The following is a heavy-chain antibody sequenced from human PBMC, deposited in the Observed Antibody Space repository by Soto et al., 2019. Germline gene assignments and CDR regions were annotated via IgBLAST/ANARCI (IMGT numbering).Heavy chain of an antibody. CDR1: GFTFSTYG. J-gene: IGHJ3*01. CDR3: QAYCRGGSCFRTNAFAF. D-gene: IGHD2-15*01. V-gene: IGHV3-23*01. Sequence: EVQLLESGGGLVQPGGSLRLSCAASGFTFSTYGMSWVRQAPGKGLEWVGVVSGSRDDTYYADSVKGRFTVSRDNSNNTLYLQMHRLRVEDTAVYYCQAYCRGGSCFRTNAFAFWGQGTRVTVSS. CDR2: VSGSRDDT.